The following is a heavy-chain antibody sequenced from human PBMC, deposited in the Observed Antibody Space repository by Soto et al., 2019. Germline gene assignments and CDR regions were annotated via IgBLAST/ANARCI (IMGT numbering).Heavy chain of an antibody. Sequence: QVQLVESGGGVVQPGRSLRLSCAASGFTFSSYAMHWVRQAPGKGLEWVAVISYDGSNKYYADSVKGRFTISRDNSKNTLYLQMNSLRVEDTAVYYCASAPITVVTTYYFDYWGQGTLVTVSS. D-gene: IGHD4-4*01. J-gene: IGHJ4*02. V-gene: IGHV3-30-3*01. CDR2: ISYDGSNK. CDR3: ASAPITVVTTYYFDY. CDR1: GFTFSSYA.